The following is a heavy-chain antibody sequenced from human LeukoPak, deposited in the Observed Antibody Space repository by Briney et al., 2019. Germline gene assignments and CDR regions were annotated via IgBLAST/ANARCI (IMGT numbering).Heavy chain of an antibody. V-gene: IGHV1-69*13. CDR3: AARRGYSYGFRHNWFDP. CDR2: FIRIFGTA. J-gene: IGHJ5*02. Sequence: ASVKVSCKASGGTFSSYAISWVRQAPGQGLEWMGVFIRIFGTANYAQKFQGRVTITADESTSTAHMELSSLRSEDTAVYYCAARRGYSYGFRHNWFDPWGQGTLVTVSS. CDR1: GGTFSSYA. D-gene: IGHD5-18*01.